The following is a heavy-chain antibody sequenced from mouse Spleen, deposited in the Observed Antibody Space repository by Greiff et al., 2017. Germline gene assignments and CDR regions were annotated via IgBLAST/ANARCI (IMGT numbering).Heavy chain of an antibody. Sequence: QVHVKQSGAELVKPGASVKLSCKASGYTFTSYWMHWVKQRPGQGLEWIGMIHPNSGSTNYNEKFKSKATLTVDKSSSTAYMQLSSLTSEDSAVYYCARRGRYRYDVGFDYWGQGTTLTVSS. CDR1: GYTFTSYW. D-gene: IGHD2-14*01. CDR3: ARRGRYRYDVGFDY. J-gene: IGHJ2*01. CDR2: IHPNSGST. V-gene: IGHV1-64*01.